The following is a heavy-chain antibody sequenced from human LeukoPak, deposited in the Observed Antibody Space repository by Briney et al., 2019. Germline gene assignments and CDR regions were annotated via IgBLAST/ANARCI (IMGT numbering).Heavy chain of an antibody. CDR2: IKSKTDGGTT. D-gene: IGHD6-6*01. J-gene: IGHJ4*02. V-gene: IGHV3-15*01. Sequence: GGSLRLSCAASGFTFSNAWMSWVRQAPGKGLEWVGRIKSKTDGGTTDYAAPVKGRFTISRDDSKNTLYLQMNSLRAEDTAVYYCAKDGSGSSWDYWGQGTLVTVSS. CDR1: GFTFSNAW. CDR3: AKDGSGSSWDY.